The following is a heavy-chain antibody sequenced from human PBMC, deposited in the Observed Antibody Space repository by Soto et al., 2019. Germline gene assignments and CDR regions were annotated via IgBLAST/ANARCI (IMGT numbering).Heavy chain of an antibody. Sequence: VQLVESGGGVVQPGRSLRLSCAASGFTFSDYAMHWVRQAPGKGLEWVAVVSHDGRNTPYADSVQGRFTISRASSKNTVSLEMTSLRAEDTAVYYCAKGGRQWLVTSDFNYRGQGALVTVSS. CDR1: GFTFSDYA. CDR3: AKGGRQWLVTSDFNY. J-gene: IGHJ4*02. V-gene: IGHV3-30*18. CDR2: VSHDGRNT. D-gene: IGHD6-19*01.